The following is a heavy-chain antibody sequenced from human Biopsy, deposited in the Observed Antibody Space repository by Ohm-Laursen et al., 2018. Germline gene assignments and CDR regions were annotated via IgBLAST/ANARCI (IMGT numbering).Heavy chain of an antibody. Sequence: SLRLSCSAFGFSFSSYGMHWVRQAPGKGLEWVAVLWYDGTNKYYADSVKGRFTISRDNSKNSLYLQMNSLRAEDTAVYYCARAYPPPGRRLVVVAGDFDCWGQGTRVTVSS. V-gene: IGHV3-33*01. CDR3: ARAYPPPGRRLVVVAGDFDC. CDR2: LWYDGTNK. D-gene: IGHD2-15*01. J-gene: IGHJ4*02. CDR1: GFSFSSYG.